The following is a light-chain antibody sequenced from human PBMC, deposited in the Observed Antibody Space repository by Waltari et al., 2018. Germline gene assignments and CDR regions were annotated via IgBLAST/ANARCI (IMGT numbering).Light chain of an antibody. CDR1: QGISSY. J-gene: IGKJ4*01. Sequence: DIQLTQSPSFLSASVGDRVTITFRASQGISSYLAWYQQKPGKAPKLLIYAASTLQSGVPSRFSGSGSGTEFTLTISSLQPEDFATYYCQQLNSYALTFGGGTKVEIK. CDR2: AAS. V-gene: IGKV1-9*01. CDR3: QQLNSYALT.